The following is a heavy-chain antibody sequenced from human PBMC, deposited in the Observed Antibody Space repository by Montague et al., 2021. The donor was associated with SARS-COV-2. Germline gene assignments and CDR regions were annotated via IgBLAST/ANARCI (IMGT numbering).Heavy chain of an antibody. Sequence: CAISGDSVSSKSAAWNWIRQSPSRGLEWLGRTYYRSKWYSDYAVSVRSRITVNSDTSKNQVSLHLTSVTPDDTAVYFCARDLGVSLSTGRVYAFDVWGQGTMVTVSS. V-gene: IGHV6-1*01. CDR3: ARDLGVSLSTGRVYAFDV. J-gene: IGHJ3*01. D-gene: IGHD3-3*01. CDR1: GDSVSSKSAA. CDR2: TYYRSKWYS.